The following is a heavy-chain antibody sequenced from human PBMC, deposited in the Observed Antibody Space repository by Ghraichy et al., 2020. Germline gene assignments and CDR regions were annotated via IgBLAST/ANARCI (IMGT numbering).Heavy chain of an antibody. D-gene: IGHD6-13*01. J-gene: IGHJ4*02. Sequence: SETLSLTCAVYGGSFSGYYWSWIRQPPGKGLEWIGEINHSGSTNYNPSLKSRVTISVDTSKNQFSLKLSSVTAADTAVYYCARGIAAAGTALRYWGQGTLVTVSS. CDR3: ARGIAAAGTALRY. CDR1: GGSFSGYY. CDR2: INHSGST. V-gene: IGHV4-34*01.